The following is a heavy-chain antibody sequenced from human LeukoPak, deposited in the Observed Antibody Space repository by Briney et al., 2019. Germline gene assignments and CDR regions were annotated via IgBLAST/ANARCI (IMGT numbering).Heavy chain of an antibody. J-gene: IGHJ4*02. CDR3: ARGRSYYFDY. V-gene: IGHV1-2*04. CDR1: GYTFTGCY. D-gene: IGHD2-15*01. CDR2: INPNSGGT. Sequence: ASVKLSCKASGYTFTGCYMHWVRQAPGQWLEWMGWINPNSGGTNYAQKFQGWVTMTRDTSISTAYMELSRLRSDDTAVYYCARGRSYYFDYWGQGTLVTVSS.